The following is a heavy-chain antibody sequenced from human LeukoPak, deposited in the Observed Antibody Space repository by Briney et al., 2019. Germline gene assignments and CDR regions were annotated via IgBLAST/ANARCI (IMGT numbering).Heavy chain of an antibody. CDR3: TTGRNYVSYYFDY. J-gene: IGHJ4*02. V-gene: IGHV3-15*01. D-gene: IGHD4-11*01. CDR1: GFTFSNAW. Sequence: GGSLRLSCAASGFTFSNAWMSWVRQAPGKGLEWVGRIKSKTDGGTTDYAAPVKGRFTISRGDSKNTLYLQMNSLKTEDTAVYYCTTGRNYVSYYFDYWGQGTLVTVSS. CDR2: IKSKTDGGTT.